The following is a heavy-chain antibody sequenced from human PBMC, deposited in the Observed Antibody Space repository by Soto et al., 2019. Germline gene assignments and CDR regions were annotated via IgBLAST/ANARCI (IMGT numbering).Heavy chain of an antibody. V-gene: IGHV4-39*01. CDR2: IYYSGST. CDR3: ARLPLNHFDSLFGDSY. Sequence: SETLSLTCTVSGGSISSSSYYWGWIRQPPGKGLEWIGSIYYSGSTYYNPSLKSRVTISVDTSKNQFSLKLSSVTAADTAVYYCARLPLNHFDSLFGDSYWGQGTLVS. CDR1: GGSISSSSYY. J-gene: IGHJ4*02. D-gene: IGHD3-9*01.